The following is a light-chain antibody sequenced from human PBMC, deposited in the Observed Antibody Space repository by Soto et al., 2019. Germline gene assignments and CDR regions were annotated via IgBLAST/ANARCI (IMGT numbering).Light chain of an antibody. CDR1: QSINSIY. J-gene: IGKJ2*01. V-gene: IGKV3-20*01. CDR2: AAS. CDR3: EQYDTSPYT. Sequence: EVVLTQSPCTLSLSPGERATLSCRASQSINSIYLSWYQQKPGQAPRLLIYAASSREAGIPDRFSGSGSGTDFTLTISRLEPEDFAVYYCEQYDTSPYTFGQGTKLEIK.